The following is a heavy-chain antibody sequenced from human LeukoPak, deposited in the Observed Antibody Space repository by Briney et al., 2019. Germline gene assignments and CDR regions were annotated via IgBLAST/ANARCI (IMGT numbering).Heavy chain of an antibody. Sequence: GRSLRLSCAASGFTFSSYGMHWVRQAPGKGLEWVAVILNDGSQEKYADSVKGRFTISRDNSKNTLFLQMNSLRAEDTAVYYCARDDALGDNALDIWGQGTLVTVSS. CDR1: GFTFSSYG. CDR2: ILNDGSQE. J-gene: IGHJ4*02. V-gene: IGHV3-33*01. D-gene: IGHD2-2*03. CDR3: ARDDALGDNALDI.